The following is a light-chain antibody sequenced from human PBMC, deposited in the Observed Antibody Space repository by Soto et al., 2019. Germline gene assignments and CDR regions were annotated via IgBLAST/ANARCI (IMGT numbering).Light chain of an antibody. Sequence: DIQMTQSPSTLSACVGDRVTITCRASQSISSWLAWYQQKPGKAPKLLIYKASSLESGVPSRFSGSGSGTEFTLTISSLQPDDFATYYCQQYNSYLFTFGPGTKVDIK. J-gene: IGKJ3*01. CDR1: QSISSW. V-gene: IGKV1-5*03. CDR3: QQYNSYLFT. CDR2: KAS.